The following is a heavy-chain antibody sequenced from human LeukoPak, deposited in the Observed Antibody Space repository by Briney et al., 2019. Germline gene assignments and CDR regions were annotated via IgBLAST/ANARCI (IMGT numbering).Heavy chain of an antibody. CDR3: GMTTVTAFGAFDI. J-gene: IGHJ3*02. CDR2: MNPNSGNT. D-gene: IGHD4-17*01. Sequence: ASVKVSCKASGYTFTSYDINWVRQATGQGLEWMGWMNPNSGNTGYAQKFQGRVTMTRNTSISTAYMELSSLRSEDTAVYYCGMTTVTAFGAFDIWGQGTMVTVSS. V-gene: IGHV1-8*01. CDR1: GYTFTSYD.